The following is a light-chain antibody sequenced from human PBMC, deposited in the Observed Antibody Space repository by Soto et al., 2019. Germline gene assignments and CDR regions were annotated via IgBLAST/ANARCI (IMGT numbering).Light chain of an antibody. Sequence: IVVMLSLGTVSLSTGERATXSCRASQSLSSDYLAWYQQKPGQAPRLLIYAASTRATGVSDRFSGSGSGTDFTLTISRLEPEDFAVYYCQQYGSSPATFGQGSKVDI. CDR3: QQYGSSPAT. CDR1: QSLSSDY. CDR2: AAS. V-gene: IGKV3-20*01. J-gene: IGKJ1*01.